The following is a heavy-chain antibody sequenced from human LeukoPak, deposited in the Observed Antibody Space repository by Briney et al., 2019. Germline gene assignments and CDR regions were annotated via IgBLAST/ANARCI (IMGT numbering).Heavy chain of an antibody. CDR2: ISGSGDST. CDR1: GFTFSSYA. CDR3: AKSLAAAGTGGDDY. V-gene: IGHV3-23*01. D-gene: IGHD6-13*01. J-gene: IGHJ4*02. Sequence: PGGSLRLSCAASGFTFSSYAMSWVRQAPGKGLEWVSAISGSGDSTYYAESVKGRFTISRDNSKNTLSLQMNSLRAEDTAVYYCAKSLAAAGTGGDDYGGQGTLVTVSS.